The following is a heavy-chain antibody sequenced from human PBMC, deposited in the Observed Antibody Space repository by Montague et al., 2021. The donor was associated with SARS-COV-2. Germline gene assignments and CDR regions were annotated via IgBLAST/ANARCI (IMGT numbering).Heavy chain of an antibody. J-gene: IGHJ1*01. D-gene: IGHD2-2*03. CDR2: NTYSGRT. CDR3: GRIGYGRVGYFCFCPD. Sequence: SETLSLTCTVSGASVRGGNSYWNWNRQPPGKGLEWIGYNTYSGRTNYSPSLKSRVTIAVDTSKNQLSLKVFSATAAATAVYYCGRIGYGRVGYFCFCPDWGQGTLVTVSS. V-gene: IGHV4-61*01. CDR1: GASVRGGNSY.